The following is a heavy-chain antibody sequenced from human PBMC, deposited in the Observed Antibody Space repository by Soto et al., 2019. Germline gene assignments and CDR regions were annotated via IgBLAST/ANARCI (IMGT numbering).Heavy chain of an antibody. CDR1: GFSFSSSG. CDR2: ISYDGSNK. J-gene: IGHJ4*02. Sequence: PGGSLRLSCAASGFSFSSSGMHWVRQAPGKGLEWVAVISYDGSNKYYADSVNGRFTISRDNSKNTLYLQMNSLRAEDTAVYYCASGGFLEWLFFFDYWGQGTLVTVSS. V-gene: IGHV3-30*03. CDR3: ASGGFLEWLFFFDY. D-gene: IGHD3-3*01.